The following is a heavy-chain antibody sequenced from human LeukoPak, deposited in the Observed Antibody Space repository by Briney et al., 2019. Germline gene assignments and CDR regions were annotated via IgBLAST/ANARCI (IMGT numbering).Heavy chain of an antibody. CDR2: ISWDGGST. V-gene: IGHV3-43*01. J-gene: IGHJ6*03. CDR1: GFTFDDYT. Sequence: GGSLRLSCAASGFTFDDYTMHWGRHAPGKGLEWVSLISWDGGSTYYADSVKGRFTISRDNSKNSLYLQMNSLRTEDTALYYCAKAGVIPNNLYYYYYMDVWGKGTTVTVSS. D-gene: IGHD1-14*01. CDR3: AKAGVIPNNLYYYYYMDV.